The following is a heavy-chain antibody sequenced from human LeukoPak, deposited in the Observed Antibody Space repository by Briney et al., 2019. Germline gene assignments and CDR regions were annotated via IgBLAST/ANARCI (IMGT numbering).Heavy chain of an antibody. CDR3: ANWIGSSSRDY. Sequence: GGSLRLSCAASGFTFSSYSMNWVRQAPGKGLEWVSGINSNGDEIYYADSVRGRFTISRDNSNNALYLQMDSLRAEDTAVYYCANWIGSSSRDYWGQGTLVSVSS. D-gene: IGHD6-6*01. CDR1: GFTFSSYS. V-gene: IGHV3-23*01. J-gene: IGHJ4*02. CDR2: INSNGDEI.